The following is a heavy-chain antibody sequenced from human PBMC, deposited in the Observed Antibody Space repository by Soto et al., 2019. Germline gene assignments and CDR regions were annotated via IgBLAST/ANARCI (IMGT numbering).Heavy chain of an antibody. CDR1: RGSISSSSYY. CDR2: IYYSGST. CDR3: ARFITWFDP. D-gene: IGHD1-20*01. J-gene: IGHJ5*02. Sequence: SETLSLTCTVSRGSISSSSYYWGWIRQPPGKGLEWIGSIYYSGSTYYNPSLKSRVTISVDTSKNQFSLKLSSVTAADTAVYYCARFITWFDPWGQGTLVTVSS. V-gene: IGHV4-39*01.